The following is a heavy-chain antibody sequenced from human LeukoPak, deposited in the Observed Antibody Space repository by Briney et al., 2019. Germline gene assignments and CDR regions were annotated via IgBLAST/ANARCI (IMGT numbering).Heavy chain of an antibody. CDR1: GFTFSSYA. J-gene: IGHJ4*02. D-gene: IGHD3-22*01. V-gene: IGHV3-23*01. Sequence: GGSLRLSCAASGFTFSSYAMSWVRQAPGKGLEWVSAISASGGSTYYADSVKGRFTISRDNSKNTLYLQMNSLRAEDTAVYYCAKDSYYYDSSGYYDYWGQGTLVTVSS. CDR2: ISASGGST. CDR3: AKDSYYYDSSGYYDY.